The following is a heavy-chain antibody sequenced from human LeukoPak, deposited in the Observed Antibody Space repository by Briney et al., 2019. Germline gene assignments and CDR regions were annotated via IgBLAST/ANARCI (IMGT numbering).Heavy chain of an antibody. D-gene: IGHD3-22*01. CDR3: ARFLDLVVPIYNYYYDGMDV. CDR1: GFTFEEYG. Sequence: PGESLRLSCAASGFTFEEYGMSWVRQAPGKGLEWVSSINWNGGSTAYADSVKGRFTISRDNAKNSLYLQMNSLRAEDTAVYYCARFLDLVVPIYNYYYDGMDVWGQGTTVTVSS. CDR2: INWNGGST. J-gene: IGHJ6*02. V-gene: IGHV3-20*04.